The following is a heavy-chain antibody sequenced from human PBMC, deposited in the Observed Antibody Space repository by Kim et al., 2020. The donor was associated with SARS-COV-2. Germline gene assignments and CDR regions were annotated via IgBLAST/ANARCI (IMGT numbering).Heavy chain of an antibody. CDR1: GFTFGDYA. CDR2: ISSNSGSI. J-gene: IGHJ4*02. Sequence: GGSLRLSCASSGFTFGDYAMHWVRQSPGKGLEWVSGISSNSGSIGYADSVKGRFTISRDNAKNSLYLQMNSLRTEDTALYYCAKVRTRDGYKTFDCWGQGTLVTVSS. D-gene: IGHD5-12*01. CDR3: AKVRTRDGYKTFDC. V-gene: IGHV3-9*01.